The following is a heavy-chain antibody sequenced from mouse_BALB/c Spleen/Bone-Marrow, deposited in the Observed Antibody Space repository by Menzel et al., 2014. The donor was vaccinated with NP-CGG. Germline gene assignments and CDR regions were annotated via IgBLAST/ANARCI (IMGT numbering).Heavy chain of an antibody. J-gene: IGHJ4*01. CDR3: ARGGLFYAMDY. V-gene: IGHV4-1*02. D-gene: IGHD3-1*01. CDR2: INPDSSTI. Sequence: EVQLVESGGGLVQPGGSLKLSCAASGFDFSRYWMSWVRQAPGKGLEWIGEINPDSSTINYTPSLKDKFNISRDNAKNTLYLQMSKVRSEDTALYYCARGGLFYAMDYWGQGTSVTVSS. CDR1: GFDFSRYW.